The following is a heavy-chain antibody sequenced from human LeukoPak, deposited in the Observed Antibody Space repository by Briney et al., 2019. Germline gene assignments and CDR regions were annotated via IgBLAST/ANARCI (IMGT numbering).Heavy chain of an antibody. CDR3: AKDGDYDFWSGPTYYFDY. V-gene: IGHV3-23*01. CDR1: GFTFSSYA. CDR2: ISGSGGST. D-gene: IGHD3-3*01. J-gene: IGHJ4*02. Sequence: GGSLRLSCAASGFTFSSYAMSWVRQAPGKGLEWVSAISGSGGSTYYADSVKGRFTISRDNSKNTLYLQMNSLRAEDTAVYYCAKDGDYDFWSGPTYYFDYWGQGTLVTVSS.